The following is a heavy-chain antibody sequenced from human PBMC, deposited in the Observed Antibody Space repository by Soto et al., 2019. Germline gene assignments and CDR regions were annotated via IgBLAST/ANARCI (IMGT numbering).Heavy chain of an antibody. Sequence: SETLSLTCTVTGGSISSYYWSWIRQPPGKGLEWIGYIYYSGSTNYNPSLKSRVTISVDTCKNQFSLKLSSVTAADTDVYYCARESETYYDILTGYFLSSGWFDPWGQGTLVTVSS. CDR2: IYYSGST. V-gene: IGHV4-59*01. D-gene: IGHD3-9*01. J-gene: IGHJ5*02. CDR1: GGSISSYY. CDR3: ARESETYYDILTGYFLSSGWFDP.